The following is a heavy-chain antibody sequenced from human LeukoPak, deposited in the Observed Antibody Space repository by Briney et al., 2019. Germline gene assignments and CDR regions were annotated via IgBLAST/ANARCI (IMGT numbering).Heavy chain of an antibody. V-gene: IGHV4-59*08. J-gene: IGHJ3*02. Sequence: SETLSLTCAVYGGSFSGYYWSWIRQPPGKGLEWIGYIYYSGSTDYNPSLKSRVTISVDTSKNQFSLKLSSVTAADTAMYYCARSHYYDSSGYHDGFDIWGQGTMVTVSS. CDR1: GGSFSGYY. CDR3: ARSHYYDSSGYHDGFDI. D-gene: IGHD3-22*01. CDR2: IYYSGST.